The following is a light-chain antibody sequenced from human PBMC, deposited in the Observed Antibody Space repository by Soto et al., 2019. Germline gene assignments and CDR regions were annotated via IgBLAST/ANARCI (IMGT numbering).Light chain of an antibody. Sequence: ENVLTQSPATLSLSPGEGATLSCRASESVGSDLAWYQQKPGQPPRLLIYDVSCRATGVPARFSGSGSGTDFTLTISSLEPEAFAVYYCHQRDSWPLTFGGGTKVEIK. CDR2: DVS. CDR3: HQRDSWPLT. J-gene: IGKJ4*01. V-gene: IGKV3-11*01. CDR1: ESVGSD.